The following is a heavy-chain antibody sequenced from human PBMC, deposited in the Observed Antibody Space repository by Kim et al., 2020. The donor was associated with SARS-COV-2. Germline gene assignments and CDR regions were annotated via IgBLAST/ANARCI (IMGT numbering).Heavy chain of an antibody. CDR3: ARDPNYDVLTGYN. Sequence: GGSLRLSCAASGFTFSSYSMNWVRQAPGKGLEWVSSISSSSSYIYYADSVKGRFTISRDNAKNSLYLQMNSLRAEDTAVYYCARDPNYDVLTGYNWGQGPLVTVSS. J-gene: IGHJ4*02. CDR2: ISSSSSYI. V-gene: IGHV3-21*01. CDR1: GFTFSSYS. D-gene: IGHD3-9*01.